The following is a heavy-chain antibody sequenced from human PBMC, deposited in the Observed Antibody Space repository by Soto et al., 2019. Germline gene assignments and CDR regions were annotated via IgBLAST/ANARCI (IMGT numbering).Heavy chain of an antibody. V-gene: IGHV1-69*06. CDR3: ASVDTTLITDY. J-gene: IGHJ4*01. D-gene: IGHD5-18*01. Sequence: ASVKVSCKAFGCTFSNFAISWVRQAPGQGLEWVGGILPIFGTTIYAQKLKDRVTITADKSTTTVYMEMSGLRSEDTAVYYCASVDTTLITDYWGRGTLVTVSS. CDR1: GCTFSNFA. CDR2: ILPIFGTT.